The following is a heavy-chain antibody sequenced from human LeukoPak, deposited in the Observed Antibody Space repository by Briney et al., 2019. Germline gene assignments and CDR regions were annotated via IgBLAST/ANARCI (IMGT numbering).Heavy chain of an antibody. CDR1: GFTFSSYE. J-gene: IGHJ4*02. CDR2: ISSSGSTI. V-gene: IGHV3-48*03. CDR3: ASHSSGWYSDFDY. Sequence: GGSLRLXCAASGFTFSSYEMNWVRQAPGKGLEWVSYISSSGSTICYADSVKGRFTISRDNAKNSLYLQMNSLRAEDTAVYYCASHSSGWYSDFDYWGQGTLVTVSS. D-gene: IGHD6-19*01.